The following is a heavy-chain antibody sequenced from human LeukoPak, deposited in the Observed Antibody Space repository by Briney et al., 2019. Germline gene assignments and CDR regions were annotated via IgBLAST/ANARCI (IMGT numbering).Heavy chain of an antibody. V-gene: IGHV3-21*01. Sequence: PGGSPRLSCAASGFTFSSYSMNWVRQAPGKGLEWVSSISSSSYIYYADSVKGRFTISRDNAKNSLYLQMNSLRAEDTAVYYCARDLYYDILTGYSPPFDYWGQGTLVTVSS. CDR2: ISSSSYI. CDR1: GFTFSSYS. CDR3: ARDLYYDILTGYSPPFDY. J-gene: IGHJ4*02. D-gene: IGHD3-9*01.